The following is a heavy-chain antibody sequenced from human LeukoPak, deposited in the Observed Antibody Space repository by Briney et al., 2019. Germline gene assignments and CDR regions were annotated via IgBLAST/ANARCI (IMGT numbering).Heavy chain of an antibody. D-gene: IGHD1-26*01. CDR1: GFTFSSYS. V-gene: IGHV4-34*01. CDR3: ASRTFGSYYIDF. CDR2: INHSGST. J-gene: IGHJ4*02. Sequence: GSLRLSCAASGFTFSSYSMNWIRQPPGKGLEWIGEINHSGSTNYNPSLKSRVTISVDTSKNQFSLKLSSVTAADTAVYFCASRTFGSYYIDFWGQGTLVTVSS.